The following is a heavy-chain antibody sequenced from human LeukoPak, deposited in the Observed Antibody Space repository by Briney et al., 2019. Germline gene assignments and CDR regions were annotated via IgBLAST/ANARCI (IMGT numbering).Heavy chain of an antibody. CDR1: GGSISSYY. Sequence: NPSETLSLTCTVSGGSISSYYWSWIRQPPGKGLEWIGYIYTSGSTNYNPSLKSRVTISVDTSKNQFSLRLSSVTAADTAVYYCALGPYGSGKIDPWGQGTLVTVSS. J-gene: IGHJ5*02. CDR3: ALGPYGSGKIDP. CDR2: IYTSGST. V-gene: IGHV4-4*09. D-gene: IGHD3-10*01.